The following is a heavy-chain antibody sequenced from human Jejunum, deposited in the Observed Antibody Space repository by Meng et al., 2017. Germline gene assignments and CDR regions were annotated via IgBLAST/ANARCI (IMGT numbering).Heavy chain of an antibody. CDR2: IYYSGST. J-gene: IGHJ2*01. Sequence: ESVPGLVKPSQTLSLTCTVSGASMSSGNYYWTWIRQHPGKGLEWIGYIYYSGSTYYNPSLQSLVTISIDMSENQFSLKLTSVTAADTAVYYCARVNWTSSYWYFDLWGRGTLVTVSS. V-gene: IGHV4-31*01. D-gene: IGHD1-1*01. CDR3: ARVNWTSSYWYFDL. CDR1: GASMSSGNYY.